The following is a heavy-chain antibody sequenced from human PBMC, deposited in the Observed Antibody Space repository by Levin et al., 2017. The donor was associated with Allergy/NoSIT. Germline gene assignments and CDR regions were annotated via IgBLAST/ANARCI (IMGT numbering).Heavy chain of an antibody. CDR3: ARRRYYESSGSGYYYGLDV. D-gene: IGHD3-22*01. J-gene: IGHJ6*02. CDR2: IYPGDSDT. Sequence: TGGSLRLSCQGSGYNFSTDWIAWVRQMPGKGLEWMGIIYPGDSDTRYSPSFQGQVTFSADKTISTAYLQWSSLEASDTAIYYCARRRYYESSGSGYYYGLDVWGQGTTVTVSS. V-gene: IGHV5-51*01. CDR1: GYNFSTDW.